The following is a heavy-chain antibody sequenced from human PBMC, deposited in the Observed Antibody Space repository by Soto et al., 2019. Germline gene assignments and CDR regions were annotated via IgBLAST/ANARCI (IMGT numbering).Heavy chain of an antibody. Sequence: EVQLLESGGGLVQPGGSLRLSCAASGFTFSSYAMSWVRQAPGKGLEWVSAISGSGGSTYYADSVKGRFTISRDNSKNTLYLQMNSLRAEDTAVYYCAKVPISSGWYGGYFDYWVQGTLVTVSS. CDR3: AKVPISSGWYGGYFDY. D-gene: IGHD6-19*01. CDR2: ISGSGGST. CDR1: GFTFSSYA. V-gene: IGHV3-23*01. J-gene: IGHJ4*02.